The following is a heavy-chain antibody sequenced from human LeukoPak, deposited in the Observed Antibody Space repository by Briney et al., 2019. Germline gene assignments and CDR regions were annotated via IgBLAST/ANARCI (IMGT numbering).Heavy chain of an antibody. Sequence: ASVKVSCKASGYTFTDYYMQWVRQAPGQGLEWMGWINPKSGGTNYAQKFQGRVTMTRDTSISTAYMELSRLTSDDTAVFYCGRRYCRGGSCYPDYWGQGTLVTVSS. V-gene: IGHV1-2*02. CDR2: INPKSGGT. J-gene: IGHJ4*02. CDR3: GRRYCRGGSCYPDY. D-gene: IGHD2-15*01. CDR1: GYTFTDYY.